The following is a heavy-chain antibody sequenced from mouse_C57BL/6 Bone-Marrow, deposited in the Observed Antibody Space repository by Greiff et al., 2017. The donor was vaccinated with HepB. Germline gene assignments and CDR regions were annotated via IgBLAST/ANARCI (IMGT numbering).Heavy chain of an antibody. CDR2: IRNKANGYTT. CDR1: GFTFTDYY. CDR3: ARYNTTKAMDY. J-gene: IGHJ4*01. Sequence: EVQLVESGGGLVQPGGSLSLSCAASGFTFTDYYMSWVRQPPGKALEWLGFIRNKANGYTTEYSASVKGRFTISRDNSQSILYLQMNALRAEDSASYYGARYNTTKAMDYWGQGTSVTVSS. D-gene: IGHD1-1*01. V-gene: IGHV7-3*01.